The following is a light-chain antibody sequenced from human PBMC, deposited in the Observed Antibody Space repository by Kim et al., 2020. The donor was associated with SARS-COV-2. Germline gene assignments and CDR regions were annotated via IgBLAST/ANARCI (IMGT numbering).Light chain of an antibody. CDR3: QQYDIPQFT. V-gene: IGKV1-5*01. CDR2: DAS. J-gene: IGKJ2*01. Sequence: DIQMTQSPSTLSAFVGDRVTITCRASQTINNWLAWYQQKPGKAPKVLVFDASSLESGVPSTFSGSGSGTEFTLTISSLQPDDFATYYCQQYDIPQFTFGQGTKLEI. CDR1: QTINNW.